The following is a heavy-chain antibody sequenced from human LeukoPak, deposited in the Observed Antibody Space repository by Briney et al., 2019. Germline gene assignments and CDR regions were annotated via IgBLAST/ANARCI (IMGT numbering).Heavy chain of an antibody. J-gene: IGHJ4*02. CDR1: GGSISTSRHY. V-gene: IGHV4-39*01. CDR2: MYYSGST. D-gene: IGHD4-17*01. CDR3: ATTVTTRYYFDY. Sequence: SETLSLTCTVSGGSISTSRHYWGWIRQPPGKGQEWIGNMYYSGSTYYNPSLKSRVTISVDTYKSRFSLKLSSVTAADTAVYYCATTVTTRYYFDYWGQGTLVTVSS.